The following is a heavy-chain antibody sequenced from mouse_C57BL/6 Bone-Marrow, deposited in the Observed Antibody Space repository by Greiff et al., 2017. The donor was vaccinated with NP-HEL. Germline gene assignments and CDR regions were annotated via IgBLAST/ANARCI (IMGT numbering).Heavy chain of an antibody. Sequence: VQLQQSGAELVRPGTLVKVSCKASGYAFTNYLIEWVKQRPGQGLEWIGVINPGSGGTNYNEKFKGKATLTADKSSSTAYMQLSSLTSEDSAVYFCARFSSYYYGSSYSYWYFDVWGTGTTVTVSS. V-gene: IGHV1-54*01. D-gene: IGHD1-1*01. J-gene: IGHJ1*03. CDR3: ARFSSYYYGSSYSYWYFDV. CDR2: INPGSGGT. CDR1: GYAFTNYL.